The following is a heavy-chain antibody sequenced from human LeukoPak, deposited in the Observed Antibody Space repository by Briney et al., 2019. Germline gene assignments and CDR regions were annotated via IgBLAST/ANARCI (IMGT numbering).Heavy chain of an antibody. Sequence: RPSETLSLTCTVSGGSISSGDYYWSWIRQPPGKGLEWIGYIYYSGSTYYNPSLKSRVTISVDTSKNQFSLKLSSVTAADTAVYYCARDVVYCSGGSYYPDYWGQGTLVTVSS. CDR3: ARDVVYCSGGSYYPDY. D-gene: IGHD2-15*01. V-gene: IGHV4-30-4*01. CDR1: GGSISSGDYY. J-gene: IGHJ4*02. CDR2: IYYSGST.